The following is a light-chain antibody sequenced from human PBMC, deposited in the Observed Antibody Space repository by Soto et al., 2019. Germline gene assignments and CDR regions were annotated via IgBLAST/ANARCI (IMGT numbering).Light chain of an antibody. CDR1: TSDVGTHNL. CDR3: CSYAGTNPSYV. V-gene: IGLV2-23*02. J-gene: IGLJ1*01. CDR2: DVN. Sequence: QSVLTQPASVSVSPGQSITISCTGSTSDVGTHNLVSWYQHHPGKAPQLLIYDVNKRPSGISNRFSGSKSGNTASLTISGLQAEDEADYHCCSYAGTNPSYVFGTGTKVTVL.